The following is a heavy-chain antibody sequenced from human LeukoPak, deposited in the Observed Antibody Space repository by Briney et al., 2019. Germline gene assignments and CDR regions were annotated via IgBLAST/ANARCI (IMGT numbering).Heavy chain of an antibody. CDR3: ARQGVYSSSWDYYYYVMDV. D-gene: IGHD6-6*01. CDR1: GGSVSSGSYY. J-gene: IGHJ6*02. Sequence: PSETLSLTCTVSGGSVSSGSYYWSWIRQPPGKGLEWIGYIYYSGSTNYNPSLKSRVTISVDTSKNQFSLKLSSVTAADTAVYYCARQGVYSSSWDYYYYVMDVWGQGTTVTVSS. CDR2: IYYSGST. V-gene: IGHV4-61*01.